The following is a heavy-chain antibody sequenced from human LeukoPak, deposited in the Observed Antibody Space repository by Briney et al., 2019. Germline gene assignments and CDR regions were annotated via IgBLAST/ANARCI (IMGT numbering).Heavy chain of an antibody. CDR2: ISGSGGST. CDR3: AKRIQSAMATGY. D-gene: IGHD5-18*01. V-gene: IGHV3-23*01. J-gene: IGHJ4*02. Sequence: PGGSLRLSCAASGFTFSDYYMSWVRQAPGKGLEWVSDISGSGGSTYYADSVKGRFTISRDNSKNTLYLQMNSLRAEDTAVYYCAKRIQSAMATGYWGQGTLVTVSS. CDR1: GFTFSDYY.